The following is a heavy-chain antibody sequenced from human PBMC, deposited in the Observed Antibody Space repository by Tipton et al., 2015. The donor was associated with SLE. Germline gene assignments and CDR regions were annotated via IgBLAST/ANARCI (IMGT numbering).Heavy chain of an antibody. V-gene: IGHV4-34*01. D-gene: IGHD6-6*01. CDR3: AREARLSSSNAFDI. J-gene: IGHJ3*02. CDR2: INHSGST. CDR1: GGSFSGYY. Sequence: TLSLTCAVYGGSFSGYYWSWIRQHPGKGLEWIGEINHSGSTNYNPSLRSRVTISVDTSKNQFSLNLSSVTAADTAVYYCAREARLSSSNAFDIWGQGTMVTVSS.